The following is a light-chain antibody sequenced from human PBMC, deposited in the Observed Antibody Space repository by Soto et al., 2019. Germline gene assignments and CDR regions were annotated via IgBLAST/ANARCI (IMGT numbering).Light chain of an antibody. CDR1: SSDIGNNY. CDR3: AAWDDSLNGQGV. Sequence: QSVLTQPPSASGTPGQRVTISCSGSSSDIGNNYVYWYQQIPGTAPKLLIYRNNQRPSGVPDRFSGSKSGTSASLAISGLRSEDEADYFCAAWDDSLNGQGVFGGGTQLTVL. V-gene: IGLV1-47*01. J-gene: IGLJ2*01. CDR2: RNN.